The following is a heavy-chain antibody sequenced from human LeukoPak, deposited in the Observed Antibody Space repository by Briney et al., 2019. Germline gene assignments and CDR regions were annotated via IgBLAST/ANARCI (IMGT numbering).Heavy chain of an antibody. CDR2: IYYSGST. D-gene: IGHD4-17*01. CDR1: GGSVSSGSYY. J-gene: IGHJ1*01. V-gene: IGHV4-61*01. Sequence: SETLSLTCTVSGGSVSSGSYYWSWIRQPPGKGLEWIAYIYYSGSTNYNPSLKSRVTISVDTSKNQFSLKLSSVTAADTAVYYCARGHSPVTTKVSYFQHWGQGTLVTVST. CDR3: ARGHSPVTTKVSYFQH.